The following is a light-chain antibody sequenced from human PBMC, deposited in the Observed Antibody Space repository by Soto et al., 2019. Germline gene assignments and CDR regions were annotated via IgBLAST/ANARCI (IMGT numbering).Light chain of an antibody. CDR2: YDN. CDR3: ASWDDSLNGYV. V-gene: IGLV1-36*01. J-gene: IGLJ1*01. Sequence: QSVLTQPPSVSEAPRQRVTISCSGSRSNIGNNAVNWYQQLPGKAPKLLMYYDNLLPSGVSDRFSGSKSGTSASLAISGLQSEDEADYYCASWDDSLNGYVFGTGTKLTVL. CDR1: RSNIGNNA.